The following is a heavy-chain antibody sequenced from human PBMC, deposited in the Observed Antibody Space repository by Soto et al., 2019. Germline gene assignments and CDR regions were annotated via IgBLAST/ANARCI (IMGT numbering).Heavy chain of an antibody. Sequence: QVQLVQSGAEVKKPGASVKVSCKASGYTFTNFGISWVRQAPGQGLEWMGWISAYNGNTNYAQNFQGRVTMPTATATSTAYMGLRSLRSDDTAVYSCASGGAPIDYWCPGTLVTVSS. CDR2: ISAYNGNT. V-gene: IGHV1-18*01. CDR3: ASGGAPIDY. J-gene: IGHJ4*02. CDR1: GYTFTNFG. D-gene: IGHD3-10*01.